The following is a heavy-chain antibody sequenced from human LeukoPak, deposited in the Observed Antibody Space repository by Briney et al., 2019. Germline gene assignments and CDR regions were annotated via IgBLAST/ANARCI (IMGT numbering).Heavy chain of an antibody. D-gene: IGHD3-22*01. V-gene: IGHV4-30-4*08. CDR3: ARAEQRDSGYYPGYIDY. Sequence: NPSETLSLTCTVSGGSISSGDYYWSWIRQPPGKGLEWIGYIYYSGSTYYNPSLKSRVTISVDTSKNQFSLKLSSVTAADTAVYHCARAEQRDSGYYPGYIDYWGQGTLVTVSS. J-gene: IGHJ4*02. CDR2: IYYSGST. CDR1: GGSISSGDYY.